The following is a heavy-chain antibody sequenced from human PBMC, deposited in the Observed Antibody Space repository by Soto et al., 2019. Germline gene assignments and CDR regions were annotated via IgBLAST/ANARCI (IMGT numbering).Heavy chain of an antibody. Sequence: SQTLSLTCAISGDSVSSNSAAWNWIRQSPSRGLEWLGRTYYRSKWYNDYAVSVKSRITVNPDTSRNQFSLQLKSVIPEDTAVYYCAKEQWLVGDYYYGMDVWGQGTTVTVSS. CDR2: TYYRSKWYN. J-gene: IGHJ6*02. V-gene: IGHV6-1*01. CDR3: AKEQWLVGDYYYGMDV. CDR1: GDSVSSNSAA. D-gene: IGHD6-19*01.